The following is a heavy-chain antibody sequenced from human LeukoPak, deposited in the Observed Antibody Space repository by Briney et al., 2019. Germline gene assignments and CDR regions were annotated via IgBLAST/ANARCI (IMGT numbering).Heavy chain of an antibody. Sequence: SETLSLTCTVSGGSISSYYWSWIRQPPGKGLEWIGYIYYSGSTNYNPSLKSRVTISVDTSKNQFSLKLSSVTAADTAVYYCARDRGSRFGELLSYWGQGTLVTVSS. J-gene: IGHJ4*02. CDR2: IYYSGST. CDR3: ARDRGSRFGELLSY. V-gene: IGHV4-59*01. CDR1: GGSISSYY. D-gene: IGHD3-10*01.